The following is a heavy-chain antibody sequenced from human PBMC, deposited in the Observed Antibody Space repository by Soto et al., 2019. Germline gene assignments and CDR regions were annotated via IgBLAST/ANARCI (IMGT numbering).Heavy chain of an antibody. CDR3: ARDDGITVLNY. Sequence: QVQLVESGGGVVQPGRSLRLSCTASGFDFSSHGCHWVRQAPGKGLEWVSAIWHDGSRKYYADSVKGRFTVSRDDPKSTLYLQMNSLRAEDTAGYHGARDDGITVLNYWGQGTLVTVSS. CDR1: GFDFSSHG. J-gene: IGHJ4*02. D-gene: IGHD1-20*01. CDR2: IWHDGSRK. V-gene: IGHV3-33*01.